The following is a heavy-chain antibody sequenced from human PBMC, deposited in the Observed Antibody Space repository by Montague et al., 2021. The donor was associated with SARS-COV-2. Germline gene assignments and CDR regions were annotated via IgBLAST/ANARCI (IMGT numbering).Heavy chain of an antibody. V-gene: IGHV4-39*01. CDR1: GGSISSSSYY. D-gene: IGHD3-22*01. CDR3: ARGRQHFNMIVVVMTGGEYYFYY. Sequence: SETLSLTCSVSGGSISSSSYYWGWIRQSPGKGLEWIGSIYYSGSTYYNPSLKSRVTMSVDTSKKQFSLKVTPVTAADTAVYYCARGRQHFNMIVVVMTGGEYYFYYWGQGTLVTVSS. J-gene: IGHJ4*02. CDR2: IYYSGST.